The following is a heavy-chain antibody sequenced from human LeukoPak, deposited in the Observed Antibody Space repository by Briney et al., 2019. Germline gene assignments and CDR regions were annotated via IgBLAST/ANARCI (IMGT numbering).Heavy chain of an antibody. V-gene: IGHV6-1*01. Sequence: SQTLSLTCAISGDSVSSNSAAWIWIRQSPSRGLEWLGRTHYRSKWYNDYAVSVKSRITITPDTSKSQFALQLNAVTPEDTAVYYCAREVEVETTWSWFDPWGQGTLVTVSS. CDR1: GDSVSSNSAA. D-gene: IGHD4-23*01. CDR3: AREVEVETTWSWFDP. J-gene: IGHJ5*02. CDR2: THYRSKWYN.